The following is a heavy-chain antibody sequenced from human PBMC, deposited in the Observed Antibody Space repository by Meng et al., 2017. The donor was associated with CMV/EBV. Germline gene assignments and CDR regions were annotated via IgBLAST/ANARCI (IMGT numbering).Heavy chain of an antibody. CDR2: INPSGGST. CDR3: ARVPAAKSSLYYYYGMDV. CDR1: GYTFTSYY. V-gene: IGHV1-46*01. J-gene: IGHJ6*02. D-gene: IGHD2-2*01. Sequence: ASVKVSCKASGYTFTSYYMHWVRQAPGQGLEWMGMINPSGGSTSYAQKFQGRVTMTRDTSTSTVYMELSSLRSEDTAVYYCARVPAAKSSLYYYYGMDVWGQGTTVTVSS.